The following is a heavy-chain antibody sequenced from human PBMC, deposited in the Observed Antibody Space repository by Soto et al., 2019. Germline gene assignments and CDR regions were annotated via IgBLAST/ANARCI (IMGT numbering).Heavy chain of an antibody. D-gene: IGHD1-1*01. CDR1: GYTFTSYG. V-gene: IGHV1-18*01. CDR2: ISAYNGNT. Sequence: GASVKVSCKASGYTFTSYGISCVRQAPGQGLEWMGWISAYNGNTNYAQKLQGRVTMTTDTSTSTAYMELRSLRSDDTAVYYCARAATYNWNDVGLARDYWGQGTLVTVSS. CDR3: ARAATYNWNDVGLARDY. J-gene: IGHJ4*02.